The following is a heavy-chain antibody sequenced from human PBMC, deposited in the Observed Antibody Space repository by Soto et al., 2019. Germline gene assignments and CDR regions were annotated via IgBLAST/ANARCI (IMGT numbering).Heavy chain of an antibody. CDR3: AHTTVTVYGFEV. D-gene: IGHD4-17*01. J-gene: IGHJ3*01. CDR1: GFSLATSGLG. Sequence: QITLKESGPTLVKPTQPLTLTCTFSGFSLATSGLGVGWVRQPPGKALEWLALIYWDDDKRYSSSLKSRINISMGTSRNQVVFTMTNVDPVDTATYYLAHTTVTVYGFEVWGQGTMVVVSS. V-gene: IGHV2-5*02. CDR2: IYWDDDK.